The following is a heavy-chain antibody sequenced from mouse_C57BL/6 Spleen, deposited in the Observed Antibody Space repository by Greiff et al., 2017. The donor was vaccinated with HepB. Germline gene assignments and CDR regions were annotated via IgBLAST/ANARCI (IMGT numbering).Heavy chain of an antibody. V-gene: IGHV1-4*01. CDR1: GYTFTSYT. CDR3: ARETTVVDMDY. CDR2: INPSSGYT. Sequence: QVQLKESGAELARPGASVKMSCKASGYTFTSYTMHWVKRRPGQGLEWIGYINPSSGYTKYNQKFKDKATLTADKSSSTAYMQLSSLTSEDSAVYYCARETTVVDMDYWGQGTSVTVSS. J-gene: IGHJ4*01. D-gene: IGHD1-1*01.